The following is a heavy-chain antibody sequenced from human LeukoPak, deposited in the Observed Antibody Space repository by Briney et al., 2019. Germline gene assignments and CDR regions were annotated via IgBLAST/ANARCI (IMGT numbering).Heavy chain of an antibody. J-gene: IGHJ4*02. D-gene: IGHD6-13*01. Sequence: PSEILSLTCTVSGGSISSYYWSWIRQLPGKGLEWIGYIYYSGSTNYNPSLKSRVTISVDTSKNQFSLKLSSVTAADTAVYYCARAIIGAAAGDYYFDYWGQGTLVTVSS. CDR2: IYYSGST. V-gene: IGHV4-59*01. CDR1: GGSISSYY. CDR3: ARAIIGAAAGDYYFDY.